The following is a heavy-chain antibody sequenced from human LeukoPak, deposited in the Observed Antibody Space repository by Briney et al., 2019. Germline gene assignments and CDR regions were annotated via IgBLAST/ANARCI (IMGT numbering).Heavy chain of an antibody. V-gene: IGHV3-43D*03. D-gene: IGHD3-10*01. CDR1: GFTFDDYA. J-gene: IGHJ4*02. CDR3: AKDMAAYYYSSGNIDY. CDR2: ISWDGGST. Sequence: GGSLRLSCAASGFTFDDYAMHWVRQAPGTGLEWVSLISWDGGSTYYADSVRGRFTISRDNSKNSLYLQMNSLRAEDTALYYCAKDMAAYYYSSGNIDYWGQGTLVTVSS.